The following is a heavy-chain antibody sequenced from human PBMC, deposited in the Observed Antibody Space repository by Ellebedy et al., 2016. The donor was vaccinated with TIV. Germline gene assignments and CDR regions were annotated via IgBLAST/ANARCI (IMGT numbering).Heavy chain of an antibody. D-gene: IGHD3-16*01. J-gene: IGHJ4*02. CDR2: IYPCDSDT. Sequence: GESLKISCTGSGYTVANYWIGWVRQMPGKGLEWMWIIYPCDSDTRYSPSFQGQVTISADKSISTAYLQWSSLKASDTAMYYCARQGGVNFRVDYWGQGTLVTVSS. CDR3: ARQGGVNFRVDY. CDR1: GYTVANYW. V-gene: IGHV5-51*01.